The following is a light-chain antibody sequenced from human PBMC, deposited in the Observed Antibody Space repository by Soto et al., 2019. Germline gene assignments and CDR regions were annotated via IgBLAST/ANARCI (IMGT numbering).Light chain of an antibody. CDR3: TSYRSTTTPVV. V-gene: IGLV2-14*01. CDR2: EVT. J-gene: IGLJ2*01. CDR1: TSDVGAYNY. Sequence: QSVLTQPASVSGSPGQSITISCTGTTSDVGAYNYVSWYQQHPGNAPKLMIYEVTNRPSGVSNRFSGSKSGNTASPTISGLQAEDEADYYCTSYRSTTTPVVFGGGTKLTVL.